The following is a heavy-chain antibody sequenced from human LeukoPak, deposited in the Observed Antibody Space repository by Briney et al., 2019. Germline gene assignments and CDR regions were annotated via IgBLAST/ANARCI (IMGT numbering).Heavy chain of an antibody. CDR3: AKSPRPSAVCDYFDY. V-gene: IGHV3-23*01. CDR2: ISGSGGST. Sequence: GGSLRLSCAASGFTFSSYAMSWVRQAPGKWLEWVSAISGSGGSTYYADSVKGRFTISRDNSKNTLYLQMNSLRAEDTAVYYCAKSPRPSAVCDYFDYWGQGTLVTVSS. D-gene: IGHD2-2*01. CDR1: GFTFSSYA. J-gene: IGHJ4*02.